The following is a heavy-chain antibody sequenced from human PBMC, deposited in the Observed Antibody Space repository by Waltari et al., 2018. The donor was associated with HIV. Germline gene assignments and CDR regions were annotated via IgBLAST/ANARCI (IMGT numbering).Heavy chain of an antibody. V-gene: IGHV3-30*04. CDR3: ARDGHFYDSRPLDY. Sequence: QVPLVESGGGVVQPGRSMRLSCAAPGFTLRTYVMPWVRQAPGKGLGWVAIISYGGRNKYYADSVKGRFTISRDNSKNTVYLQMNSLRGEDTAVYYCARDGHFYDSRPLDYWGQGTLVTVSS. CDR1: GFTLRTYV. J-gene: IGHJ4*02. CDR2: ISYGGRNK. D-gene: IGHD3-22*01.